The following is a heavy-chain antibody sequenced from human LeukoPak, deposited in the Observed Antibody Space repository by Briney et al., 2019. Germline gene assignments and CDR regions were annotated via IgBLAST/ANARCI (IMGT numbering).Heavy chain of an antibody. J-gene: IGHJ6*02. CDR1: GFNFRKAW. CDR3: TTDDPVYYYGMDV. V-gene: IGHV3-15*01. Sequence: GSRRLPCSAPGFNFRKAWMGWVRQGPGKGLEWVCRIKSKTDGGTTDYAAPVKGRFTISRDDSKNTLYLQMNSLKTEDTAVYYCTTDDPVYYYGMDVWGQGTTVTVSS. CDR2: IKSKTDGGTT.